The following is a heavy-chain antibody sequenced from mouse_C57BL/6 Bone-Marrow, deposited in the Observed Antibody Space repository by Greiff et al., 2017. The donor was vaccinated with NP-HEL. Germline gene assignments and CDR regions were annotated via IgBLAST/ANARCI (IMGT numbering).Heavy chain of an antibody. Sequence: QVHVKQSGPELVKPGASVKLSCKASGYTFTSYDINWVKQRPGQGLEWIGWIYPRDGSTKYNEKFKGKATLTVDTSSSTAYMELHSLTSEDSAVYFCASYSNYGYFDVWGTGTTVTVSS. V-gene: IGHV1-85*01. CDR1: GYTFTSYD. J-gene: IGHJ1*03. CDR3: ASYSNYGYFDV. D-gene: IGHD2-5*01. CDR2: IYPRDGST.